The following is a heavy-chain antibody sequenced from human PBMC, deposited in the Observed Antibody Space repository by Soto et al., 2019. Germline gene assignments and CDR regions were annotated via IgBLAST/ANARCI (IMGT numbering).Heavy chain of an antibody. J-gene: IGHJ5*02. CDR3: ARDLRYYDSSGYYNWFDP. D-gene: IGHD3-22*01. CDR1: GFTFSSYE. V-gene: IGHV3-48*03. CDR2: ISSSGSTI. Sequence: PVGSLRLSCAASGFTFSSYEMNWVRQAPGKGLEWVSYISSSGSTIYYADSVKGRFTISRDNAKNSLYLQMNSLRAEDTAVYYCARDLRYYDSSGYYNWFDPWGQGTLVTVSS.